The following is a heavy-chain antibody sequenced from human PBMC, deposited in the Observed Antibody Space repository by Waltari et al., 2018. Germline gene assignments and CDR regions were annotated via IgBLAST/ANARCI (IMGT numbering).Heavy chain of an antibody. V-gene: IGHV1-69-2*01. Sequence: EVQLVQSGAEGKKPGASVKISCKASGYTFSDYYLHWVRHAPGKGPEWMGRVDPEDGETDYAQKFQDRVTITRDTARDTAYMELSNLRSEDTAVYYCATDLTAAGTGDYWGQGVLVTVSS. CDR3: ATDLTAAGTGDY. J-gene: IGHJ4*02. CDR1: GYTFSDYY. D-gene: IGHD1-1*01. CDR2: VDPEDGET.